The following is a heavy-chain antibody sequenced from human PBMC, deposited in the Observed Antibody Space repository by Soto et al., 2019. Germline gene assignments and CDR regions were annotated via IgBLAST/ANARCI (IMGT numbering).Heavy chain of an antibody. V-gene: IGHV1-18*01. Sequence: ASVKVSCKASGYTFTSYGISWVRQAPGQGLEWMGWNSAYNGNTNYAQKLQGRVTMTTDTSTSTAYMELRSLRSDDTAVYYCARHGSGISKRDWFDPWGQGTLVTVSS. CDR3: ARHGSGISKRDWFDP. CDR1: GYTFTSYG. J-gene: IGHJ5*02. D-gene: IGHD3-10*01. CDR2: NSAYNGNT.